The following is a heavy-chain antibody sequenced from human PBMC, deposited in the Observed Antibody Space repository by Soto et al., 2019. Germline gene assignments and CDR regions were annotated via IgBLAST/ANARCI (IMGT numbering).Heavy chain of an antibody. CDR3: ATSRGYSYAY. J-gene: IGHJ4*02. CDR1: GLTFNNYW. D-gene: IGHD5-18*01. CDR2: IRPDGNEQ. Sequence: VQLVESGGDLVQPGGSLRLSCAASGLTFNNYWMSWVRQAPGKGLEWVANIRPDGNEQHYVDSVKGRFIFSRDNAKSSLSLQMNNLRVEDTAVYYCATSRGYSYAYWGQGTLVTVSS. V-gene: IGHV3-7*05.